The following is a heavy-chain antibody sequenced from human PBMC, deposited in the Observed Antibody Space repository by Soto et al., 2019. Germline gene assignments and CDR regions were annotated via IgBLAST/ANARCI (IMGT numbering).Heavy chain of an antibody. CDR1: GFTFSSYW. D-gene: IGHD6-6*01. CDR3: ARYPYSSSDHFDY. Sequence: QTGGSLRLSCAASGFTFSSYWMHWVRQAPGKGLVWVSRINSDGSSTSYADSVKGRFTISRDNAKNTLYLQMNSLRAEDTAVYYCARYPYSSSDHFDYWGQGTLVTVSS. V-gene: IGHV3-74*01. J-gene: IGHJ4*02. CDR2: INSDGSST.